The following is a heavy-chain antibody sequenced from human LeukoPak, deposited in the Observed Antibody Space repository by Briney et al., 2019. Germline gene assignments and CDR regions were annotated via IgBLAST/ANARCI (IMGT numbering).Heavy chain of an antibody. V-gene: IGHV3-23*01. CDR2: ISGGGGST. CDR1: GFTFSSYA. Sequence: GGSLRLSCAASGFTFSSYAMSWVRQAPGKGLEWVSAISGGGGSTYYADSVKGRFTISRDNSKNTLYLQMNSLRAEDTAVYHCAKKSPIFGVVIPLFDYWGQGTLVSVSS. J-gene: IGHJ4*02. CDR3: AKKSPIFGVVIPLFDY. D-gene: IGHD3-3*01.